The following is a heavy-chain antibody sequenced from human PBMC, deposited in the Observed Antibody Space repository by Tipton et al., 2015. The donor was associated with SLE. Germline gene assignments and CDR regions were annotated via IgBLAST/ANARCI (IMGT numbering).Heavy chain of an antibody. J-gene: IGHJ2*01. CDR3: ARGPLLDL. CDR2: INHSGST. V-gene: IGHV4-34*01. Sequence: TLSLTCAVYGGSFSGYYWSWIRQPPGKGLEWIGEINHSGSTNYNPSLKSRVTISVDTSKNQFSLKLSSVTATDTAVYYCARGPLLDLWGRGTLFTVSS. CDR1: GGSFSGYY. D-gene: IGHD5/OR15-5a*01.